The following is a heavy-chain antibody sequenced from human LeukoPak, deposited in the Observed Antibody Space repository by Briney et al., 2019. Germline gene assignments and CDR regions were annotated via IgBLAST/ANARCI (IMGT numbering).Heavy chain of an antibody. J-gene: IGHJ6*02. D-gene: IGHD6-13*01. CDR1: GFRISNYY. CDR2: ISSSGSQV. CDR3: ARDRSDLASSWYSGMDV. V-gene: IGHV3-11*04. Sequence: GGSLRLSCVASGFRISNYYMAWIRQAPGKGLEWLSYISSSGSQVFYAEAVKGRFTVSRDNAKISMFLQMNSLRAEDTAVYYCARDRSDLASSWYSGMDVWGQGTTVTVSS.